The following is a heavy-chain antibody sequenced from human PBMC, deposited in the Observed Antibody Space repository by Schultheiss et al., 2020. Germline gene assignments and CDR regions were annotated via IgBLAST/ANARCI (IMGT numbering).Heavy chain of an antibody. CDR1: GFTFSSYA. Sequence: GGSLRLSCAASGFTFSSYAMSWVRQAPGKGLEWVAIISYDGSYKYYADSVKGRFTISRDNSKNTLYVQMNSLRAEDTAVYYCAKDLASCGGDCFSTYADYWGQGTLVTVSS. V-gene: IGHV3-30*18. J-gene: IGHJ4*02. CDR3: AKDLASCGGDCFSTYADY. CDR2: ISYDGSYK. D-gene: IGHD2-21*02.